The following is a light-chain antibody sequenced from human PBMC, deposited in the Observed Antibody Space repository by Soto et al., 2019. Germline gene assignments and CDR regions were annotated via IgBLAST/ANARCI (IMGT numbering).Light chain of an antibody. CDR1: SSDVGGYNY. Sequence: QSALTQPRSVSGSPGQSVTISCTGTSSDVGGYNYVSWYQLHPGKAPKLMIYDVTKRPSGVPDRFSGSKSGNTASLTISGLQAEDEADYYCCSYAGSYNYVFGTGTKLTVL. CDR2: DVT. J-gene: IGLJ1*01. CDR3: CSYAGSYNYV. V-gene: IGLV2-11*01.